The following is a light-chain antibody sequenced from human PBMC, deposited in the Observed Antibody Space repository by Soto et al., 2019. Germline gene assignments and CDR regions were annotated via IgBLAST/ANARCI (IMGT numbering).Light chain of an antibody. V-gene: IGLV2-11*01. Sequence: QSVLTQPRSVSGSPGQSVTISCTGTSSDVGAYSYVSWYQQYPGKAPTLIIYDVIKRPSGVPDRFSGSKSGNTASLTISGLQAEDEADYYCCSFAGTYTYVFGTGTKLTVL. CDR3: CSFAGTYTYV. CDR1: SSDVGAYSY. CDR2: DVI. J-gene: IGLJ1*01.